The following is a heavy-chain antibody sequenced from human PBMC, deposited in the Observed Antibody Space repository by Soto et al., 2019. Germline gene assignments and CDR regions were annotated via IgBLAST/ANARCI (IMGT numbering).Heavy chain of an antibody. D-gene: IGHD5-18*01. J-gene: IGHJ2*01. CDR3: ARDPFEIQLWRQHWYFDL. CDR1: GYTFSAFY. V-gene: IGHV1-2*02. Sequence: ASVKVSCKTSGYTFSAFYVHWARLAPGRGFEWLGWINPSNEITTFSQSFQGRVTMTRDTSTNTVHMELNSLTFDDTAVYYCARDPFEIQLWRQHWYFDLWGRGTLVTVSS. CDR2: INPSNEIT.